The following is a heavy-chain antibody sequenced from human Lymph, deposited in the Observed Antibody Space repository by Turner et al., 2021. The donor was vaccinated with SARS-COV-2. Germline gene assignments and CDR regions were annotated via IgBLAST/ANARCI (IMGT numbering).Heavy chain of an antibody. V-gene: IGHV4-39*01. CDR3: GVGPTRWYFQH. Sequence: QLQLQESGPGLVKPSETLSLTCTVSGGSISSSSYYWGWQRQPPGKGLEWSGNFFCSGSTYYHPPLKRRVTIADTTSKHQFPLKLTSVAAADTAVYYCGVGPTRWYFQHWGQGTLVTVSS. J-gene: IGHJ1*01. D-gene: IGHD1-26*01. CDR1: GGSISSSSYY. CDR2: FFCSGST.